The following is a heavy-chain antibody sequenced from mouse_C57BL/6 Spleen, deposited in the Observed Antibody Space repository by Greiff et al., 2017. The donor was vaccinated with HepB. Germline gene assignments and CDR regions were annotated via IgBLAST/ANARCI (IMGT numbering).Heavy chain of an antibody. D-gene: IGHD1-1*01. J-gene: IGHJ1*03. V-gene: IGHV1-18*01. CDR3: ARKLTTVVAFYWYFDV. CDR1: GYTFTDYN. Sequence: VQLQQSGPELVKPGASVKIPCKASGYTFTDYNMDWVKQSHGKSLEWIGDINPNNGGTIYNQKFKGKATLTVDKSSSTAYMELRSLTSEDTAVYYCARKLTTVVAFYWYFDVWGTGTTVTVSS. CDR2: INPNNGGT.